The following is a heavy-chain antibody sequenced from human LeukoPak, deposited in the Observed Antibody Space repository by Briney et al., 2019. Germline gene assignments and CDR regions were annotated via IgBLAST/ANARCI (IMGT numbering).Heavy chain of an antibody. V-gene: IGHV4-39*01. CDR3: AIRQYSNFLDY. CDR1: GGSISSSSYY. Sequence: SETLSLTRTVSGGSISSSSYYWGWIRQPPGKGLEWIGSTYYSGSTYYNPSLKSRVTISVDTSKNQFSLKLSSVTAADTAVYYCAIRQYSNFLDYWGQGTLVTVSS. D-gene: IGHD4-11*01. J-gene: IGHJ4*02. CDR2: TYYSGST.